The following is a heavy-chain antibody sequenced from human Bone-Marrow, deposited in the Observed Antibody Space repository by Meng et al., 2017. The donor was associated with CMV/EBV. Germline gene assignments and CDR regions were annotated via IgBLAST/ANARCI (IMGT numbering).Heavy chain of an antibody. D-gene: IGHD4-23*01. Sequence: ESLKLSCAASGFTFSSYAMSWVRQAPGKGLEWVSAISGSGGSTYYADSVKGRFTISRDNSKNTLYLQMNSMRAEDTAVYYCAGGLRWRDGMDVWGQGTTVTVSS. J-gene: IGHJ6*02. CDR1: GFTFSSYA. V-gene: IGHV3-23*01. CDR2: ISGSGGST. CDR3: AGGLRWRDGMDV.